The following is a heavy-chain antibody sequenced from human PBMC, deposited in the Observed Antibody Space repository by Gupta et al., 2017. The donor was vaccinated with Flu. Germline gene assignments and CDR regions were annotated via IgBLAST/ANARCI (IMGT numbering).Heavy chain of an antibody. CDR2: INHSGKA. V-gene: IGHV4-34*01. Sequence: WTWIRQSPRKGLEWIGEINHSGKANYNPSLKSRVTISVDTSKNQFSLNLRSVTAADTSLYYCARGQMGGVAAGVRSPWFDPWGQGTLVTVSS. D-gene: IGHD3-10*02. CDR3: ARGQMGGVAAGVRSPWFDP. J-gene: IGHJ5*02.